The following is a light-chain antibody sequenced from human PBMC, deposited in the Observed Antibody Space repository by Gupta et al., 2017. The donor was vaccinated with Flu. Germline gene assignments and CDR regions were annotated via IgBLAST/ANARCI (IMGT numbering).Light chain of an antibody. J-gene: IGLJ2*01. CDR3: QVWDRSSGTVV. V-gene: IGLV3-21*03. CDR2: DDR. CDR1: NIGSKS. Sequence: GKTTRMTCAGNNIGSKSVYWYQQKPGQAPVLVVYDDRERPSGIPERFSGSNYGTTATLITSRVEAGDAADYYCQVWDRSSGTVVFGGGTKLTVL.